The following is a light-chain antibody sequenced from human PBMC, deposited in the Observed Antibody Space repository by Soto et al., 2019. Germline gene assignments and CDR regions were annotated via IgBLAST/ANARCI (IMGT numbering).Light chain of an antibody. CDR1: QGISSY. Sequence: DIQFTQFPAFLSVSVGDRVTITCRASQGISSYLAWYQQKPGKAPKLLIYAASTLQSGVPSRFSGSGSGTEFTLTISSLQPDDFATYYCQQYNSYSTTFGQGTKVHIK. CDR3: QQYNSYSTT. CDR2: AAS. V-gene: IGKV1-9*01. J-gene: IGKJ1*01.